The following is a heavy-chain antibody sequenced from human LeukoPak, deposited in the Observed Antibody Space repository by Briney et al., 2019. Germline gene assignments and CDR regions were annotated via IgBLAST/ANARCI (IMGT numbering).Heavy chain of an antibody. CDR2: ISSSSSYI. Sequence: PGGSLRLSCAASGFTFSSYSMNWVRQAPGKGLEWVSFISSSSSYIYYADSVKGRFTISRDNAKNSLYLQMNSLRAEDTAVYYCARVRGVVVPAAMGVDYYYYMDVWGKGTTVTVSS. CDR3: ARVRGVVVPAAMGVDYYYYMDV. D-gene: IGHD2-2*01. J-gene: IGHJ6*03. V-gene: IGHV3-21*01. CDR1: GFTFSSYS.